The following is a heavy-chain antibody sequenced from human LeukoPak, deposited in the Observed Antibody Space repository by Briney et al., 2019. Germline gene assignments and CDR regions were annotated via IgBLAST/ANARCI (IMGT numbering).Heavy chain of an antibody. Sequence: SGGSLRLSCAASGFTFSSYAMSWVRQAPGKGLEWVSAISGSGGSTYYADSVKGRFTISRDNSKNTLYLQMNNLRVEDTAIYYCAKAIRYSASDGFDIWGQGTMVTVSS. CDR3: AKAIRYSASDGFDI. V-gene: IGHV3-23*01. J-gene: IGHJ3*02. CDR1: GFTFSSYA. D-gene: IGHD4-11*01. CDR2: ISGSGGST.